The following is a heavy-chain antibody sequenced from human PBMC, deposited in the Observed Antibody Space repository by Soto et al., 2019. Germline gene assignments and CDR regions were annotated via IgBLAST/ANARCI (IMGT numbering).Heavy chain of an antibody. CDR1: GYTFTGYY. J-gene: IGHJ4*02. Sequence: GASVKVSCKASGYTFTGYYMHWVRQAPGQGLEWMGWINPNSGGTNYAQKFQGWVTMTRDTSISTAYMELSRLRSDDTAVYYFSRDGASSADYFDYCGQGTLVTVSS. V-gene: IGHV1-2*04. D-gene: IGHD1-26*01. CDR2: INPNSGGT. CDR3: SRDGASSADYFDY.